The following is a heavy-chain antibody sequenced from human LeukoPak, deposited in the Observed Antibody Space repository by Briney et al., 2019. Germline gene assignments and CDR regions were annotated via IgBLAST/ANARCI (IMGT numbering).Heavy chain of an antibody. CDR2: ISSSSSYI. J-gene: IGHJ4*02. Sequence: PGGSLRLSCAASGFTFSSYSMNWVRQAPGKGLEWVSSISSSSSYIYYADSVKGRFTISRDNAKNSLYLQMNSLRAEDTAVYYCARDSYGSGISGNFDYWGQGTLVTVSS. CDR1: GFTFSSYS. CDR3: ARDSYGSGISGNFDY. D-gene: IGHD3-10*01. V-gene: IGHV3-21*01.